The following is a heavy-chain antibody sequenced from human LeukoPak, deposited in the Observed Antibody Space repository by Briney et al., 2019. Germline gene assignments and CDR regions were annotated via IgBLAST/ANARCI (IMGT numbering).Heavy chain of an antibody. CDR3: ATSPTIKGGFDS. D-gene: IGHD4/OR15-4a*01. J-gene: IGHJ4*02. V-gene: IGHV3-74*01. CDR2: FDSDGTST. CDR1: GFTVSSCC. Sequence: PGGSLRLSCAVSGFTVSSCCMHWVRQAPGKELVWVSRFDSDGTSTSYADSVKGRFTISRDAAKNTLYLQMNSLRAEDTAVYYCATSPTIKGGFDSWGQGTLVTVSS.